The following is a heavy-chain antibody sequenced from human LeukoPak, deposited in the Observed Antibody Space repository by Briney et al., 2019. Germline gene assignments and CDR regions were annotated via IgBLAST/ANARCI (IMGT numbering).Heavy chain of an antibody. D-gene: IGHD6-13*01. CDR1: GGSISTYY. J-gene: IGHJ4*02. Sequence: PSETLSLTCTVSGGSISTYYWSWLPQPAGKGLMGSGCIYTNENANYNPSLRSRVTMSVDTSKNQFSLKLSSVTAAQTAVYYCARAAGAAGGQYFDYWGQGTLVTVSS. CDR2: IYTNENA. CDR3: ARAAGAAGGQYFDY. V-gene: IGHV4-4*07.